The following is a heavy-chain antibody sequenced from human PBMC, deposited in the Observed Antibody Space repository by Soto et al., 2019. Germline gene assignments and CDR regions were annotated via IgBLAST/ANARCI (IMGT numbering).Heavy chain of an antibody. CDR2: IKSKTDGGTT. D-gene: IGHD3-22*01. Sequence: GGSLRLSCAASGFTFSNAWINWVRQPPGKGLEWVGRIKSKTDGGTTDYAEPVKGRFAISRDDSNNMVYLQMNSLKIEDTAVYYCTTDSYSTIIIVRFDYWGHGTLVTVSS. V-gene: IGHV3-15*07. CDR1: GFTFSNAW. CDR3: TTDSYSTIIIVRFDY. J-gene: IGHJ4*01.